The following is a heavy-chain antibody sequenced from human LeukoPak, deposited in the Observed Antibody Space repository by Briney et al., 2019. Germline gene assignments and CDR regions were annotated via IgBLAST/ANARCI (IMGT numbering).Heavy chain of an antibody. V-gene: IGHV3-23*01. D-gene: IGHD1-1*01. CDR2: ISGSGGST. Sequence: GGSLRLSCAASGFTFSSYAISWVRQAPGKGLEWVSAISGSGGSTYYADSVKGRFTISRDNSKNTLYLQMNSLRAEDTAVYYCAKVVSGGKLERLVEYYFDYWGQGTLVTVSS. J-gene: IGHJ4*02. CDR1: GFTFSSYA. CDR3: AKVVSGGKLERLVEYYFDY.